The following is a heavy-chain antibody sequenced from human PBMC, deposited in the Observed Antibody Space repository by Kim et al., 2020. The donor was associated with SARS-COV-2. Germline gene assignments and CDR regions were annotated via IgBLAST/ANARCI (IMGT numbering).Heavy chain of an antibody. V-gene: IGHV3-30*02. Sequence: ADSGKGRFTIARDNSKNTLYLQMNSLRAEDTAVYYCAKGGAGVYYYGMDVWGQGTTVTVSS. J-gene: IGHJ6*02. D-gene: IGHD6-19*01. CDR3: AKGGAGVYYYGMDV.